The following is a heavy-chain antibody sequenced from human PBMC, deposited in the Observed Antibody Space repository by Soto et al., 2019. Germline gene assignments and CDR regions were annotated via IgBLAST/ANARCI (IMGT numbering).Heavy chain of an antibody. CDR3: ARYRREAVAGYTLDN. J-gene: IGHJ4*02. CDR1: GGSISSNY. D-gene: IGHD6-13*01. Sequence: SETLSLTCTVSGGSISSNYWTWIRQPPGKGLEWIGYVYNSGSTNYNPSLKSRVTISEDTSKSQFSLKVNSMTAADTAVYYCARYRREAVAGYTLDNWGRGILVTVSS. CDR2: VYNSGST. V-gene: IGHV4-59*01.